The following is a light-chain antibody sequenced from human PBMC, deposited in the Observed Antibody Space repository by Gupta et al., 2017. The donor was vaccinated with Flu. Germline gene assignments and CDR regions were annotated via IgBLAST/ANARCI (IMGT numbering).Light chain of an antibody. CDR3: SSYTSSSTLYV. V-gene: IGLV2-14*01. Sequence: QSALTQSASVSGSPGQSITISCTGTTSDVGGYNNVSWYQQHPGKAPQLMIYEVSNRPSGVSNRFSGSKSDNTASLTISGLQAEDEADYYCSSYTSSSTLYVFGTGTKVTVL. CDR2: EVS. J-gene: IGLJ1*01. CDR1: TSDVGGYNN.